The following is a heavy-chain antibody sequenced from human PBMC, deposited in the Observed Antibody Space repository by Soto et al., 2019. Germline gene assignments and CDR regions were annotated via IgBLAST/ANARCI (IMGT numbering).Heavy chain of an antibody. Sequence: ASVKVSCKASGYTFTRYDINWVRQATGQGLEGMGWMNPNSRNTGYAQKFQGRVTMTRNTSISTAYMELSSLRSEDTAVYYCASLTLFGVVGYYGMDVWGQGTTVTVSS. V-gene: IGHV1-8*01. CDR2: MNPNSRNT. D-gene: IGHD3-3*01. J-gene: IGHJ6*02. CDR3: ASLTLFGVVGYYGMDV. CDR1: GYTFTRYD.